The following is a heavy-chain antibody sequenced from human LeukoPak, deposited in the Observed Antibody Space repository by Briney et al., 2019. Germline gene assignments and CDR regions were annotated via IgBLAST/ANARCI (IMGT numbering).Heavy chain of an antibody. CDR2: IKQVGSEK. J-gene: IGHJ2*01. CDR1: GVTFSSYW. D-gene: IGHD5-18*01. CDR3: ARDLVAMVKVWYFDL. Sequence: GGSLRLSCAASGVTFSSYWMSWVRQAPGKGLEWVANIKQVGSEKYYADSVKGRFTISRDNAKNSLYLQMNSLRAEDTAVYYCARDLVAMVKVWYFDLWGRGTLVTVSS. V-gene: IGHV3-7*01.